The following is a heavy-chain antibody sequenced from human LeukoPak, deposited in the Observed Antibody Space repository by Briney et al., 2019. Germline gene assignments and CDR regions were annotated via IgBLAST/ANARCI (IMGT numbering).Heavy chain of an antibody. CDR1: GYTFTSYD. CDR2: MNPNSGNT. Sequence: ASVKVSSKASGYTFTSYDINWVRQATGQGLEWMGWMNPNSGNTGYAQKFQGRVTMTRNTSISTAYMELSSLRSEDTAVYYCARGPGEGSSWYINWFDPWGQGTLVTVSS. D-gene: IGHD6-13*01. V-gene: IGHV1-8*01. CDR3: ARGPGEGSSWYINWFDP. J-gene: IGHJ5*02.